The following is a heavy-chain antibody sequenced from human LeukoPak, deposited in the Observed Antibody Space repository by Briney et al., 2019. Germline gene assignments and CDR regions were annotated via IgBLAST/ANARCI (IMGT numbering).Heavy chain of an antibody. Sequence: ASVKVSCKASGYTFTSYDINWVRQAAGQGLEWMGWMNPNSGNTGYAQMFQGRVTMTSNTSISTAYMELSSLRFEDTAVYYCARDKDGSGSYHVFGLDPWGQGTLVTVSS. CDR3: ARDKDGSGSYHVFGLDP. J-gene: IGHJ5*02. CDR2: MNPNSGNT. D-gene: IGHD3-10*01. CDR1: GYTFTSYD. V-gene: IGHV1-8*01.